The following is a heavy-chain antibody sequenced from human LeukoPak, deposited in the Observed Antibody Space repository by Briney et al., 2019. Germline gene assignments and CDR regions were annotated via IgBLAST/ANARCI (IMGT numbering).Heavy chain of an antibody. Sequence: ASVKVSCKASGYTFTGYHIHWVRQAPGQGLEWMGRINPNDSGTKYAHKFQGRVTMSRDRTSNTAHMELNRLRSDDTAVYYCARGVVLPDYWGQGTLVIVSS. CDR3: ARGVVLPDY. CDR2: INPNDSGT. CDR1: GYTFTGYH. D-gene: IGHD2-15*01. V-gene: IGHV1-2*06. J-gene: IGHJ4*02.